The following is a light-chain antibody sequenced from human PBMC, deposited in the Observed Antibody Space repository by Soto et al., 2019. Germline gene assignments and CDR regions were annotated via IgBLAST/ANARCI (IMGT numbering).Light chain of an antibody. V-gene: IGKV3-20*01. CDR1: QTVSGSY. CDR2: DAS. CDR3: QHYGSSPWP. J-gene: IGKJ1*01. Sequence: EIVLTQSAGTLSLSPGERATLSCRASQTVSGSYLAWFQQKPGQAPRLLIYDASSRAGGVPDRFSGSGSGTDFSLPVNSLEAEDFALYYCQHYGSSPWPFGQGTKVEIK.